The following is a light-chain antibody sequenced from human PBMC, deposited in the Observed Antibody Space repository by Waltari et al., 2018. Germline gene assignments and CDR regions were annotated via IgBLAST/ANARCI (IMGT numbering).Light chain of an antibody. CDR3: QQYGSSIMYT. CDR2: GAS. V-gene: IGKV3-20*01. CDR1: QSLSSSR. Sequence: VLTQSPGTLSLAPGERATPSCRAGQSLSSSRLAWYLPNPGQAPRLLLFGASVRATGIPDRFSGSGSGTDFTLTISGVEPEDFAVYYCQQYGSSIMYTFGQGTRLEIK. J-gene: IGKJ2*01.